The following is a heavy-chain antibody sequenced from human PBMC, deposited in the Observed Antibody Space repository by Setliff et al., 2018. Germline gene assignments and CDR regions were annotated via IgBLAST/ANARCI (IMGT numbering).Heavy chain of an antibody. CDR3: AKDWNPSTYWYTDYFDS. D-gene: IGHD2-2*01. V-gene: IGHV3-23*01. Sequence: GGSLRLSCAASGFTFSSYTMNWVRQAPGKGLEWVSAISGSGGSTYYADSVKGRFTISRDNSKSTLYLQMNSLRAEDTAVYYCAKDWNPSTYWYTDYFDSWGQGTLVTVSS. J-gene: IGHJ4*02. CDR1: GFTFSSYT. CDR2: ISGSGGST.